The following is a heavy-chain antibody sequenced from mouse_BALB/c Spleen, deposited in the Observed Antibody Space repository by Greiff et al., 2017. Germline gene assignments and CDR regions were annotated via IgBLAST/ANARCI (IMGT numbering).Heavy chain of an antibody. CDR1: GYSFTGYY. D-gene: IGHD1-1*01. CDR3: ARWYYYGSSYFDY. Sequence: LVKTGASLKISCKASGYSFTGYYMHWVKQSHGTSLEWIGYISCYNGATSYNQKFKGKATFTVDTSSSTAYMQFNSLTSEDSAVYYCARWYYYGSSYFDYWGQGTTLTVSS. J-gene: IGHJ2*01. CDR2: ISCYNGAT. V-gene: IGHV1S34*01.